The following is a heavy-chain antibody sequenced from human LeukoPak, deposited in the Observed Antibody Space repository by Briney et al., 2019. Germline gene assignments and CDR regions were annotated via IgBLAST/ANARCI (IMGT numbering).Heavy chain of an antibody. CDR1: GGSISDYY. Sequence: SETLSLTCTVSGGSISDYYWNWIRQPPGEGLEWIGYIYYSGSTNYNPSLKSRVTISVDTSKNQFSLKLSSVTAADTAVYYCARGQRSCSGGSCYGPYFDYWGQGTLVTVSS. CDR2: IYYSGST. D-gene: IGHD2-15*01. CDR3: ARGQRSCSGGSCYGPYFDY. J-gene: IGHJ4*02. V-gene: IGHV4-59*12.